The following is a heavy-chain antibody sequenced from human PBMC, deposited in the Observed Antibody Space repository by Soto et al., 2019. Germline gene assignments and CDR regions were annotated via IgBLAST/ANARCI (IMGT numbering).Heavy chain of an antibody. CDR3: ARLQFTDWLDP. Sequence: PSETLSLTCTVSGGSISSSDYYWGWIRQPPGKGLEWIGSISYSGTTYYNPSLKSRVTVSVDTSKNHFSLKLNSVTAADTAVFYCARLQFTDWLDPWGQGTLVTVSS. CDR2: ISYSGTT. J-gene: IGHJ5*02. CDR1: GGSISSSDYY. V-gene: IGHV4-39*01.